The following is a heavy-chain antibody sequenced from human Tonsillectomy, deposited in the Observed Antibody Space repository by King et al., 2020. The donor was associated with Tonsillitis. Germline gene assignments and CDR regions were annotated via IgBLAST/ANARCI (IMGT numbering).Heavy chain of an antibody. CDR2: INPILGIA. CDR3: ATYCYDSSADLSQGEPLDS. Sequence: QLVQSGAEVKKPGSSVKVSCKASGGTFSNYAISWVRQAPGQGLDWMGRINPILGIANYAQKFQGRVTITADKSTSTAYMELSSLRSEDTAGYYCATYCYDSSADLSQGEPLDSWGQGTLATVPS. D-gene: IGHD3-22*01. CDR1: GGTFSNYA. J-gene: IGHJ4*02. V-gene: IGHV1-69*04.